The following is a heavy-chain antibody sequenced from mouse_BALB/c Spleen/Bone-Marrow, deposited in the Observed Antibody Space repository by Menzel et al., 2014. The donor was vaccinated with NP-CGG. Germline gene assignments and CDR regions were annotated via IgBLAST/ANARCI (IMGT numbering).Heavy chain of an antibody. CDR3: AKGGYGSSYVQYYAMDY. CDR1: GYTFTDYY. J-gene: IGHJ4*01. CDR2: IYPGSGNT. Sequence: QVLLHQSGAALARPGASVKLSCKASGYTFTDYYINWVKQGTGQGLEWIGEIYPGSGNTYYNEKFKGKATQTEGKSSSTADMQLSSQTSEDSAVYFYAKGGYGSSYVQYYAMDYWGQGTSVTVSS. D-gene: IGHD1-1*01. V-gene: IGHV1-77*01.